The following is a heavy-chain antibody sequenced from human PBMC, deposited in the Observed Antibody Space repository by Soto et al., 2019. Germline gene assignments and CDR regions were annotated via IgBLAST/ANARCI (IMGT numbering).Heavy chain of an antibody. CDR2: IRNGGAT. Sequence: EVQVVESGGGLVKPGDSLRLSCVVSGLIFSDAWVNWVRQAPGKGLEWLGRIRNGGATDYPAPVKGRFSISRDDSKNTLYLQMTSLKPEDTGLYYCRWHADVYHGMLVGGQGPTVTVSS. CDR1: GLIFSDAW. V-gene: IGHV3-15*01. CDR3: RWHADVYHGMLV. J-gene: IGHJ6*02.